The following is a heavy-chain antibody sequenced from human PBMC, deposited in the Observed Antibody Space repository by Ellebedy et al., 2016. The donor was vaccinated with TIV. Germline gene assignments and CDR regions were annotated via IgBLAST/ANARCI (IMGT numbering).Heavy chain of an antibody. CDR1: GFTFRDYA. CDR3: GKSLEASLSQVCDT. CDR2: ISWDSYNT. V-gene: IGHV3-9*01. Sequence: SLKISCAASGFTFRDYAMHWVREVPGKGLEWVSGISWDSYNTGYAVSVKGRFTISRDNGKNSLYLQMNNLRPEDTAVYYCGKSLEASLSQVCDTWGQGTLVTVSS. J-gene: IGHJ5*01. D-gene: IGHD3-10*01.